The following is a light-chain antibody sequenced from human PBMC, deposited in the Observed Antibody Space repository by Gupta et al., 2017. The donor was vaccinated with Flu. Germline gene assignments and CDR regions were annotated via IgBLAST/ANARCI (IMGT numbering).Light chain of an antibody. J-gene: IGLJ2*01. V-gene: IGLV3-21*02. CDR2: DDS. Sequence: APVRIVNDDSDRPSGIPERFSGSNSVNTATLTITRVEAGDDACYYCQVWDSSSDHVVFGGVTKLTVL. CDR3: QVWDSSSDHVV.